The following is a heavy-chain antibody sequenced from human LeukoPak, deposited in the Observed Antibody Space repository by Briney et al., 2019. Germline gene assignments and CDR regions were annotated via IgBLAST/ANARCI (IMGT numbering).Heavy chain of an antibody. J-gene: IGHJ3*02. CDR1: GFTFSRYG. Sequence: PGGSLRLSCAASGFTFSRYGMSWVRQAPGKGLEWVSAISGSGGRTYYADSVKGRFTISRDNSKNTLYLQMNSLRAEDTAVYYCARGGSYLSAFDIWGQGTMVTVSS. D-gene: IGHD1-26*01. CDR2: ISGSGGRT. V-gene: IGHV3-23*01. CDR3: ARGGSYLSAFDI.